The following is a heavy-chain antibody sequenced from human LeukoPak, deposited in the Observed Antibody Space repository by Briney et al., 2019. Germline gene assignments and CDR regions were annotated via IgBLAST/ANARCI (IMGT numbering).Heavy chain of an antibody. Sequence: SETLSLTCTVSGGSISSYYWSWIRQPAGKGLEWIRRIYTSGSTNYNPSLKSRVTMSVDTSKNQFSLKLSSVTAADTAVYYCARDGGTAVGATYFDYWGQGTLVTVSS. D-gene: IGHD1-26*01. CDR1: GGSISSYY. CDR3: ARDGGTAVGATYFDY. J-gene: IGHJ4*02. V-gene: IGHV4-4*07. CDR2: IYTSGST.